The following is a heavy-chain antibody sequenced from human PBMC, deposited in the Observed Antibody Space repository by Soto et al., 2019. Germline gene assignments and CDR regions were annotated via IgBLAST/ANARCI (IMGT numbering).Heavy chain of an antibody. V-gene: IGHV1-8*01. CDR1: GYTFTSYD. CDR3: AITYYDILTGSPGLGYYYYMDV. J-gene: IGHJ6*03. CDR2: MNPNSGNT. Sequence: ASVKVSCKASGYTFTSYDINWVRQATGQGLEWMGWMNPNSGNTGYAQKFQGRVTMTRNTSISTAYMELSSLRSEDTAVYYCAITYYDILTGSPGLGYYYYMDVWGKGTTVTSP. D-gene: IGHD3-9*01.